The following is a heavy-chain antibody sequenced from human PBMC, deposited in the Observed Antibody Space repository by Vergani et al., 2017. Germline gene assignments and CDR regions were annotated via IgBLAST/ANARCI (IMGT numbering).Heavy chain of an antibody. Sequence: QVQLVQSGAEVKKPGASVKVSCKASGYTFTGYYMHWVRQAPGQGLEWMGWINPNSGGKNYAQKFQGRVTMTRDKSISTAYMELSRLRSEDTAVYYCARLAKVPARGAFDYWGQGTLVTVSS. D-gene: IGHD2-2*01. CDR1: GYTFTGYY. CDR2: INPNSGGK. V-gene: IGHV1-2*02. CDR3: ARLAKVPARGAFDY. J-gene: IGHJ4*02.